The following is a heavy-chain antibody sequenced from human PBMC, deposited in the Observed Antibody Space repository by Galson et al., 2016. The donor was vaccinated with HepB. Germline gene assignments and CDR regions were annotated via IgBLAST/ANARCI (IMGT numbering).Heavy chain of an antibody. CDR1: GFTFNNHD. CDR2: IGAAGET. J-gene: IGHJ3*01. CDR3: ARVSGSYYEGDCFDV. Sequence: SLRLSCATSGFTFNNHDMHWVRQAPGEGLEWVSGIGAAGETYYAGSVKGRFTISREDAKSSLFLQMNTLTAGDTAVYYCARVSGSYYEGDCFDVWGQGTVVTVSS. V-gene: IGHV3-13*01. D-gene: IGHD1-26*01.